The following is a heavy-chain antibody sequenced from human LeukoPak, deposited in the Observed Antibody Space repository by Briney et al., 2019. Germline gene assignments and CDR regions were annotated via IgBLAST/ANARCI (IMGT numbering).Heavy chain of an antibody. J-gene: IGHJ6*02. CDR3: ARAGCSSSWAGSYYYYGMDV. Sequence: ASVKVSCKASGYTFTSYDINWVRQATGQGLEWMGWMNPNSGNTGYAQKFQGRVTMTRNTSISTAYMELSSLRSEDTAVYYCARAGCSSSWAGSYYYYGMDVWGQGTTVTVSS. CDR1: GYTFTSYD. CDR2: MNPNSGNT. D-gene: IGHD6-13*01. V-gene: IGHV1-8*01.